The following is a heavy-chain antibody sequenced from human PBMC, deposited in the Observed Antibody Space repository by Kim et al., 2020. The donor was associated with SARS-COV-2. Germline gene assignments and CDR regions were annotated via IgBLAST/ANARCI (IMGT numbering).Heavy chain of an antibody. CDR1: GYTFSSYG. Sequence: ASVKVSCKASGYTFSSYGINWVRQAPGQGLEWMGWISPYNVNTNYAQKVQGRVTMTTDTSTSTAYMELRSLRSDDTAVYYCARERVRGVHDYYYYGMDVWGQGTTVTVSS. D-gene: IGHD3-10*01. CDR2: ISPYNVNT. J-gene: IGHJ6*02. CDR3: ARERVRGVHDYYYYGMDV. V-gene: IGHV1-18*01.